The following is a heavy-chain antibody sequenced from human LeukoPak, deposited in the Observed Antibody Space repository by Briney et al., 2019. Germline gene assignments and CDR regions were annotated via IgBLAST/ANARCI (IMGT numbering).Heavy chain of an antibody. Sequence: PGGSLRLSCAASGFTFSSYGMSWVRQAPGNGLEWVANIKQDGSEKYYVDSVKGRFTISRDNAKNSRYLQMNSLSAEDPAVYYCARVPLWFGNHYYGMDVWGKGTTVTVSS. CDR1: GFTFSSYG. J-gene: IGHJ6*04. CDR2: IKQDGSEK. CDR3: ARVPLWFGNHYYGMDV. V-gene: IGHV3-7*03. D-gene: IGHD3-10*01.